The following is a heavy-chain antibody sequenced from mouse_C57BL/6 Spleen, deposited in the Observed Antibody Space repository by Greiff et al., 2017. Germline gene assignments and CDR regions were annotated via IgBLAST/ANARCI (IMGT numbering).Heavy chain of an antibody. V-gene: IGHV3-6*01. Sequence: DVKLQESGPGLVKPSQSLSLTCSVTGYSITSGYYWNWIRQFPGNKLEWMCYISYDGSNNYNPSLKNRISITRDTSKNQFFLKLNSVTTEDTATYYCARVGDGYSGYFDYWGQGTTLTVSS. D-gene: IGHD2-3*01. J-gene: IGHJ2*01. CDR3: ARVGDGYSGYFDY. CDR2: ISYDGSN. CDR1: GYSITSGYY.